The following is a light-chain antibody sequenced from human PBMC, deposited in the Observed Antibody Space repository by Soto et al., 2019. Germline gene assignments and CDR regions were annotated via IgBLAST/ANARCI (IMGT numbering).Light chain of an antibody. CDR3: SSYTSSSSLVG. V-gene: IGLV2-14*01. J-gene: IGLJ2*01. CDR2: EVS. Sequence: QSVLTQPASVSGSPGQSITISCTGTNSDVGAYEYVSWYQQHPGKAPKLMIYEVSNRPSGVSNRFSGSKSGNTASLTISGLQPADEADYYCSSYTSSSSLVGFGGGTKLTVL. CDR1: NSDVGAYEY.